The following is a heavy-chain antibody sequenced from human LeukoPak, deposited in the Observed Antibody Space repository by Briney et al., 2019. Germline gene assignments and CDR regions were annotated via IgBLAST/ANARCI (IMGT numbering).Heavy chain of an antibody. D-gene: IGHD3/OR15-3a*01. CDR3: ARSGYYTVGTFDM. CDR2: IYHSGST. Sequence: SQTLSLTCAVSGASISSGSYSWSWIRQPPGKGLEWIGYIYHSGSTYDNPSLSSRVTISVDRSKNQFSLKLSSVTAADTAVYYCARSGYYTVGTFDMWGQGTMVTVSS. J-gene: IGHJ3*02. CDR1: GASISSGSYS. V-gene: IGHV4-30-2*01.